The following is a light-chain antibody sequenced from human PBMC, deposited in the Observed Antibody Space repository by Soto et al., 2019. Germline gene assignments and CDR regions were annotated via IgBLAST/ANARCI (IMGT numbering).Light chain of an antibody. J-gene: IGLJ2*01. V-gene: IGLV2-14*01. Sequence: QSALTQPASVSGSPGQSITISCTGTSSDVGGYNYVSWYQQHPGKAPKLMIYDVSNRPSGVSNRFSGSKYGNTASLTISGLQAEDEADSYCSSYSSSSTLVFGGGTKLTVL. CDR2: DVS. CDR3: SSYSSSSTLV. CDR1: SSDVGGYNY.